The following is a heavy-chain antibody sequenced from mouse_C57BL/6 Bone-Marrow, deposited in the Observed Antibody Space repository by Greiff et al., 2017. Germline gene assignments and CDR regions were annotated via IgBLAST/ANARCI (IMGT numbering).Heavy chain of an antibody. CDR1: GYTFTSYW. CDR2: IHPNSGST. D-gene: IGHD1-1*01. Sequence: QVQLQQPGAELVKPGASVKLSCKASGYTFTSYWMHWVKQRPGQGLEWIGMIHPNSGSTNYNEKFKSKATLTVDKSSSTAYMQLSSLTSEDSAVYYCARSYYYGSSYDYAMDYWGQGTSVTVSS. CDR3: ARSYYYGSSYDYAMDY. J-gene: IGHJ4*01. V-gene: IGHV1-64*01.